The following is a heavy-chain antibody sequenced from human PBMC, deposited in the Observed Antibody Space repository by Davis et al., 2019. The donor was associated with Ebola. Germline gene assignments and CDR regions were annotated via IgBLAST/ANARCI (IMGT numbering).Heavy chain of an antibody. CDR3: TTASAYGQQLVRDDDAFDL. CDR1: GFTFSNAW. V-gene: IGHV3-15*01. D-gene: IGHD6-13*01. Sequence: GESLKISCAASGFTFSNAWMSWVRQAPGKGLEWVGRIKSKTDGEATDYAPPVKGRFTISRDDSKNTLYLQMNSLKTEDTAVYYCTTASAYGQQLVRDDDAFDLWGQGTMVTVSS. J-gene: IGHJ3*01. CDR2: IKSKTDGEAT.